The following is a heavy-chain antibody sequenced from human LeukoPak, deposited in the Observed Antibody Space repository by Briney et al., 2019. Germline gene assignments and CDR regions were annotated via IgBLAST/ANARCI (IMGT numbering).Heavy chain of an antibody. CDR1: GGSISSGNYY. D-gene: IGHD4-23*01. J-gene: IGHJ6*03. CDR3: ARVSYGGNYYYYYYMDV. Sequence: SETLSLTCTVSGGSISSGNYYWSWIRQHPGKGLEWIGNIYYSGSTYYSPSLKSRVTISVDTPKNQFSLKLSSVTAADTAVYYCARVSYGGNYYYYYYMDVWGKGTTVTVSS. CDR2: IYYSGST. V-gene: IGHV4-31*03.